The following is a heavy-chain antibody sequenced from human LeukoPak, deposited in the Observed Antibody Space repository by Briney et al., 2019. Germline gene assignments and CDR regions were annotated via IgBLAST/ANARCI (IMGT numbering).Heavy chain of an antibody. J-gene: IGHJ4*02. D-gene: IGHD6-6*01. Sequence: GGSLRLSCAASGFTFSTYGMSWVRQAPGQGLEWVSGISGSGGNTYYADTVKGRFTISRDNSYNTLYLQMNSLRAEDTAVYYCAKGGKYSGSGSPDYWGQGTLVTVSS. CDR1: GFTFSTYG. V-gene: IGHV3-23*01. CDR2: ISGSGGNT. CDR3: AKGGKYSGSGSPDY.